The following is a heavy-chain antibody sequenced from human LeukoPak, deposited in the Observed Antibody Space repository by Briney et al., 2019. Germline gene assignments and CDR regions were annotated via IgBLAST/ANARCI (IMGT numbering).Heavy chain of an antibody. D-gene: IGHD3-10*01. CDR3: ARGRLLYGSGSYYNGAEYFQH. CDR2: IYYSGST. Sequence: KPSETLSLTCTVSGGSISSGDYYWSWIRQPPGKGLEWIGYIYYSGSTYYNPSLKSRVTISVDTSKNQFSLKLSSVTAADTAVYYCARGRLLYGSGSYYNGAEYFQHWGQGTLVTVSS. J-gene: IGHJ1*01. CDR1: GGSISSGDYY. V-gene: IGHV4-30-4*01.